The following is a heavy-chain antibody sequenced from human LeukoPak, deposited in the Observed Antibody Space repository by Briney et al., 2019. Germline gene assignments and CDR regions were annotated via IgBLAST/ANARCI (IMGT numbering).Heavy chain of an antibody. V-gene: IGHV1-69*06. CDR3: ARGHERFLEWLLYY. J-gene: IGHJ4*02. Sequence: SVKVSCKASGYTFTGYYMHWVRQAPGQGLEWMGGIIPIFGTANYAQEFQGRVTITADKSTSTAYMELSSLRSEDTAVYYCARGHERFLEWLLYYWGQGTLVTVSS. D-gene: IGHD3-3*01. CDR1: GYTFTGYY. CDR2: IIPIFGTA.